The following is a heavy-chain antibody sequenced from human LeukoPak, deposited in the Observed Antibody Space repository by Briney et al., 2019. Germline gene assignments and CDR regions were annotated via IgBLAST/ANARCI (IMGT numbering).Heavy chain of an antibody. V-gene: IGHV3-30*02. J-gene: IGHJ6*03. D-gene: IGHD3-10*01. Sequence: PRGSLRLSCAASGFTFSSYAMSWVRQAPGKGLEWVAFIRYDVSNKYYADSVKGRFTISRDNSKNTLYLQMNSLRAEDTAVYYCAKVGVWFGELLYESGYYYYMDVWGKGTTVTVSS. CDR2: IRYDVSNK. CDR3: AKVGVWFGELLYESGYYYYMDV. CDR1: GFTFSSYA.